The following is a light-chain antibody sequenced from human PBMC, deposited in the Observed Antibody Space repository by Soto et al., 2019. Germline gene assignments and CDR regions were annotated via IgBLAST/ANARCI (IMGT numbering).Light chain of an antibody. Sequence: DIVMTQSPAPLSVSPGERATLSCRASQSVSSNLAWYQQKPGQAPRLLIYGASTRATGIPARFSGSWSGTECTLTISSLQSEDVAVYYCQQYNNWPQTFGQGTKVDIK. CDR2: GAS. CDR1: QSVSSN. J-gene: IGKJ1*01. CDR3: QQYNNWPQT. V-gene: IGKV3-15*01.